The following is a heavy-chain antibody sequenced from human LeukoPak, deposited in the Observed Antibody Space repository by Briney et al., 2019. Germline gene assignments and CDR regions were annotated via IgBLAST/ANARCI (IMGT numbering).Heavy chain of an antibody. CDR2: ICTSGST. J-gene: IGHJ6*02. CDR3: ARDGYYGSGSYEYYYYGMDV. V-gene: IGHV4-4*07. D-gene: IGHD3-10*01. Sequence: PSETLSLTCAVYGGSFSGDYWSWIRQPAGKGLEWIGRICTSGSTNYNPSPKSRVTMSVDTSKIQFSLKLSSVTAADTAVYYCARDGYYGSGSYEYYYYGMDVWGQGTTVTVSS. CDR1: GGSFSGDY.